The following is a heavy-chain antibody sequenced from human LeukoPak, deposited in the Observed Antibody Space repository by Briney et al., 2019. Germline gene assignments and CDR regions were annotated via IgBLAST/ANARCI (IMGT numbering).Heavy chain of an antibody. CDR2: IYYSGST. CDR3: APGRTTERDGYNYDWFDP. CDR1: GGSISSYY. D-gene: IGHD5-24*01. J-gene: IGHJ5*02. V-gene: IGHV4-59*01. Sequence: SETLSLTCTVSGGSISSYYWSWLRQPPGKGLEWIGYIYYSGSTNYNPSLKSRVTVSVDTSKNQFSLKLSSVTAADTAVYYCAPGRTTERDGYNYDWFDPWGQGTLVTVSS.